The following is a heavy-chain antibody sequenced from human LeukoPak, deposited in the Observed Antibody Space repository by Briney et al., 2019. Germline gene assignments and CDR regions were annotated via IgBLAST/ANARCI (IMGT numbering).Heavy chain of an antibody. CDR3: ARSRDTAMAFDY. J-gene: IGHJ4*02. Sequence: SETLSLTCTVSGGSISSGGYYWSWIRQHPGKGLEWIGYIYYSGSTYYNPSLKSRVTISVDTPKNQFSLKLSSVTAADTAVYYCARSRDTAMAFDYWGQGTLVTVSS. CDR2: IYYSGST. D-gene: IGHD5-18*01. CDR1: GGSISSGGYY. V-gene: IGHV4-31*03.